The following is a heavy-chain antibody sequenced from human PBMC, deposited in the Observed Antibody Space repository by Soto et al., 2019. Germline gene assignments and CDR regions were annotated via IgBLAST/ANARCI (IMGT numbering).Heavy chain of an antibody. J-gene: IGHJ5*02. Sequence: SETLSLTCTVSGGSISSYYWSWIRQPPGKGLEWIANIYYSGITYYNPSLKSRVAISVDTSKNQFSLKLSSVTAADTAIYYCARSNSGYYKWFDPWGQGTLVTVSS. CDR1: GGSISSYY. CDR2: IYYSGIT. CDR3: ARSNSGYYKWFDP. V-gene: IGHV4-59*04. D-gene: IGHD3-22*01.